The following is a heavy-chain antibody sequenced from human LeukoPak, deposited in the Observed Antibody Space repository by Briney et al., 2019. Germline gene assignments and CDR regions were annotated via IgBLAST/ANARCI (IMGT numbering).Heavy chain of an antibody. CDR3: ARGHNWNYVVYFDY. D-gene: IGHD1-7*01. CDR1: GFTFDDYA. CDR2: ISWNSGSI. V-gene: IGHV3-9*01. J-gene: IGHJ4*02. Sequence: PGRSLRLSCAASGFTFDDYAMHWVRQAPGKGLEWVSGISWNSGSIGYADSVKGRFTISRDNAKNSLYLQMNSLRAEDTALYYCARGHNWNYVVYFDYWGQGTLVTVSS.